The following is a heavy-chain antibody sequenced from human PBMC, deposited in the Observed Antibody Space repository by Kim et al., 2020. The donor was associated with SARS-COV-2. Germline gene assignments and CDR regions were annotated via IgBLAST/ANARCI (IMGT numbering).Heavy chain of an antibody. CDR3: ARDRRYYYDSSGLDP. CDR2: IYSGGST. Sequence: GGSLRLSCAAAGFTVSSNYMSWVRQAPGKGLEWVSVIYSGGSTYYADSVKGRFTISRDNSKNTLYLQMNSLRAEDTAVYYCARDRRYYYDSSGLDPWGQG. V-gene: IGHV3-53*01. J-gene: IGHJ5*02. D-gene: IGHD3-22*01. CDR1: GFTVSSNY.